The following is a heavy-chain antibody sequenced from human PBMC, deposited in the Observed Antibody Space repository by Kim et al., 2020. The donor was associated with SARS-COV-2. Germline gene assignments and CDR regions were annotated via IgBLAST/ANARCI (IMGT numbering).Heavy chain of an antibody. V-gene: IGHV1-46*01. CDR3: ARDIGGITMVRGDIRAFDI. J-gene: IGHJ3*02. D-gene: IGHD3-10*01. Sequence: GRVTMTRDTSTSTVYMELSSLRSEDTAVYYCARDIGGITMVRGDIRAFDIWGQGTMVTVSS.